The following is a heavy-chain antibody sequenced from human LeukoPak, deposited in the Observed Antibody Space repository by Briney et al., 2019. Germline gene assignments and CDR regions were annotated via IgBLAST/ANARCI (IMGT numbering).Heavy chain of an antibody. J-gene: IGHJ4*02. V-gene: IGHV1-18*01. D-gene: IGHD3-3*01. CDR3: AKARGGLEGLYDY. CDR1: GYTFTSHG. CDR2: ISTYNGNT. Sequence: AAVKVSCKASGYTFTSHGINWVRQAPGQGLEWMGWISTYNGNTNYAQKLQGRVSMTTDTSTNTAYMELSSLRSDDTAVYYCAKARGGLEGLYDYWGQGTLVTVSS.